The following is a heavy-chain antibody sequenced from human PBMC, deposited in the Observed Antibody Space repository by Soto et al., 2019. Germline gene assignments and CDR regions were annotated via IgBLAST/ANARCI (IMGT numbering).Heavy chain of an antibody. CDR3: ARNGKYQLLFAGGNWFDP. CDR1: GGSISSSSYY. J-gene: IGHJ5*02. Sequence: SETLSLTCTVSGGSISSSSYYWGWIRQPPGKGLEWIGSIYYSGSTYYNPSLKSRVTISVDTSKNQFSLKLSSVTAADTAVYYCARNGKYQLLFAGGNWFDPWGQGTLVTVSS. D-gene: IGHD2-2*01. V-gene: IGHV4-39*01. CDR2: IYYSGST.